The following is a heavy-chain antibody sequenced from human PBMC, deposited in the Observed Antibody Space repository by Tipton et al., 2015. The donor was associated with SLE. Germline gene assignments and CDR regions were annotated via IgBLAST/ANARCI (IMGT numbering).Heavy chain of an antibody. D-gene: IGHD2-21*02. CDR3: ARVVTVGAAHYYDIDV. V-gene: IGHV4-39*07. J-gene: IGHJ6*02. Sequence: TLSLTCFVSGDSTTSDIYYWGWIRQLPGKGLEWIGSVYDSGTTHYNPSLKSRVTMSVDTSKTQFSLKLGSLTAADTAVYYCARVVTVGAAHYYDIDVWGQGTRVTVSS. CDR2: VYDSGTT. CDR1: GDSTTSDIYY.